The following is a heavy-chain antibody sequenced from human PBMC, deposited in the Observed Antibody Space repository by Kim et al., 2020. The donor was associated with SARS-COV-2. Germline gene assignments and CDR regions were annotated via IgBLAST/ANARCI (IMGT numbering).Heavy chain of an antibody. CDR2: IKSKTDGGTT. CDR3: TTGVSMVRGVILRSMFDY. D-gene: IGHD3-10*01. CDR1: GFTFSNAW. V-gene: IGHV3-15*01. Sequence: GGSLRLSCAASGFTFSNAWMSWVRQAPGKGLEWVGRIKSKTDGGTTDYAAPVKGRFTISRDDSKNTLYLQMNSLKTEDTAVYYCTTGVSMVRGVILRSMFDYWGQGTLVTVSS. J-gene: IGHJ4*02.